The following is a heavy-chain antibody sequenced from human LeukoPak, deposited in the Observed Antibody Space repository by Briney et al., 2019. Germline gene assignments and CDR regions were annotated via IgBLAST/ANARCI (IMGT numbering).Heavy chain of an antibody. CDR3: ARTPPNYDILTGYYLGDYFDY. V-gene: IGHV3-48*03. D-gene: IGHD3-9*01. CDR2: ISSSGSTI. CDR1: GFTFSSYE. Sequence: GGSLRLSCAASGFTFSSYEMNWVRQAPGKGLEWVSYISSSGSTIYYADSVKGRFTIARDNAKNSLYLQMNSLRAEDTAVYYCARTPPNYDILTGYYLGDYFDYWGQETLVTVSS. J-gene: IGHJ4*02.